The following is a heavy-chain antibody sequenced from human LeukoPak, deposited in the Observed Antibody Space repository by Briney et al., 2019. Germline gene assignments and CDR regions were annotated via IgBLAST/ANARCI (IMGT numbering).Heavy chain of an antibody. V-gene: IGHV4-39*07. CDR1: GVPMMTGPYS. Sequence: PSETLSLTCAVSGVPMMTGPYSWGWIPQPPGKGLVWLGSIFYDGTTYYSPTLKRRVSVSAATSRNQFSLRLTSASAADTVVYYYLRSGVVLQTGFDFWGQGALVTVSS. CDR2: IFYDGTT. CDR3: LRSGVVLQTGFDF. J-gene: IGHJ4*02. D-gene: IGHD3-16*01.